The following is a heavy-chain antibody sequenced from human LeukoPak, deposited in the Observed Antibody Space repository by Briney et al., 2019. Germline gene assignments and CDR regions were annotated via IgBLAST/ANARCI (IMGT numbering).Heavy chain of an antibody. D-gene: IGHD2-2*01. CDR2: IIPIFGTA. CDR1: GGTFSSYA. Sequence: SVKVSCKASGGTFSSYAISWVRQAPGQGLEWMGGIIPIFGTANYAQKFQGRVTITADESTSTAYMELSSLRSEDTAVYYCARDTGGHCSSTSCAGDLNWGQGTLVTVSS. V-gene: IGHV1-69*13. CDR3: ARDTGGHCSSTSCAGDLN. J-gene: IGHJ4*02.